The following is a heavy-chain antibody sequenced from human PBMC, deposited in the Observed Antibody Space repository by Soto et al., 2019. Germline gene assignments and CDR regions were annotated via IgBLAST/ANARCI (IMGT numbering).Heavy chain of an antibody. V-gene: IGHV4-31*03. J-gene: IGHJ6*02. CDR2: IYYSGST. CDR3: ARDPSYDHRNGMDV. CDR1: GGSISSGGYY. Sequence: QVQLQESGPGLVKPSQTLSLTCTVSGGSISSGGYYWSWIRQHPGKGLEWIGYIYYSGSTYYNPSLKSRVTISVDSSKNQFSLKLSSVTAADTAVYYCARDPSYDHRNGMDVWGQGTTVTVSS. D-gene: IGHD3-22*01.